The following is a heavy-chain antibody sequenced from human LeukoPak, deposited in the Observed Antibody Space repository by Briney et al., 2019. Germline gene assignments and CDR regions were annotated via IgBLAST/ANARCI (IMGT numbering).Heavy chain of an antibody. CDR3: ARARAGTSKTYYYYYGMDV. J-gene: IGHJ6*02. Sequence: KPSETLSLTCTVSGGSISSGGYYWSWIRQHPGKGLEWIGYIYYSGSTYYNPSLKSRVTISVDTSKNQFSLKLSSVTAADTAVYYCARARAGTSKTYYYYYGMDVWGQGTTVTVSS. CDR1: GGSISSGGYY. D-gene: IGHD1-7*01. V-gene: IGHV4-31*03. CDR2: IYYSGST.